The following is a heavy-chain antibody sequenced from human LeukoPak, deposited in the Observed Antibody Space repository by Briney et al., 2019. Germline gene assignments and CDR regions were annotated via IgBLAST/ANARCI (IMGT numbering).Heavy chain of an antibody. CDR3: AREWGIAVIDY. CDR2: ISSSSSYI. V-gene: IGHV3-21*01. Sequence: GGSLRLSCTASGFTFSSYSMNWVRQALGKGLEWVSSISSSSSYIYYADSVKGRFTISRDNAKNSLYLQMNSLRAEDTAVYYCAREWGIAVIDYGGQGTLVTVSS. CDR1: GFTFSSYS. D-gene: IGHD6-19*01. J-gene: IGHJ4*02.